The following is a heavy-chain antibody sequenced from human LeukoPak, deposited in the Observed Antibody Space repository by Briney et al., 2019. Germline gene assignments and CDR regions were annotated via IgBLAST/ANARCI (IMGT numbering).Heavy chain of an antibody. D-gene: IGHD2-2*01. Sequence: ASVKVSCKASGYTFTSYYMHWVRQAPGQGLEWMGIINPSGGSTSYAQKFQGGVTMTRDTSTSTVYMELSSLRSDDTAVYYCARDPLSLRGYAERDCGSTTYSGAFDIWGQGTMVTVSS. CDR3: ARDPLSLRGYAERDCGSTTYSGAFDI. V-gene: IGHV1-46*01. J-gene: IGHJ3*02. CDR1: GYTFTSYY. CDR2: INPSGGST.